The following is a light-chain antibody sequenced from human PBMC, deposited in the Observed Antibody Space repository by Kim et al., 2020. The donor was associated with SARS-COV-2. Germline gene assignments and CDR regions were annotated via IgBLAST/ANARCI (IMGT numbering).Light chain of an antibody. V-gene: IGKV1-33*01. J-gene: IGKJ4*01. Sequence: DIQMTQSPSSLSASVGAGVTITCQASQDIRRFLNWFQLKPGKVPKLLVYDASNLETGVPSRFSGSGSGTDFTFTITNLQPEDVATYYCQQYDDHPTTFGGGTKVDIK. CDR2: DAS. CDR1: QDIRRF. CDR3: QQYDDHPTT.